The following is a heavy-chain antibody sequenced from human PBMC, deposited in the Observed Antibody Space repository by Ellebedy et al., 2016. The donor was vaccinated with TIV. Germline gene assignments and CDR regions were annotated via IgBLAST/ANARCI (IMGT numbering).Heavy chain of an antibody. D-gene: IGHD1-14*01. CDR2: VSSVGSVT. V-gene: IGHV3-74*01. CDR3: ARDLGRYYGMDV. Sequence: GGSLRLXXAASGFTFNNYWMYWVRQAPGKGLEWVAHVSSVGSVTGYADSVKGRFTISRDNARNTLYLQMNSLRAEDTAVYYCARDLGRYYGMDVWGQGTTVTVSS. J-gene: IGHJ6*02. CDR1: GFTFNNYW.